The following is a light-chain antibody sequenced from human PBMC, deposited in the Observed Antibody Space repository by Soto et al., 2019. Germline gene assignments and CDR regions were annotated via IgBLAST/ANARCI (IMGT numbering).Light chain of an antibody. V-gene: IGLV1-40*01. Sequence: QSVLPQPPSVSGAPGQRVTISCTGSSSNIGAGYDVHWYQQLPGTAPKLLIYGNSNRPSGVPDRFSGSKSGTSASLAITGLQAEDEAYYYCQSYDSSLSGAVFGGGTQLTVL. CDR3: QSYDSSLSGAV. CDR2: GNS. J-gene: IGLJ7*01. CDR1: SSNIGAGYD.